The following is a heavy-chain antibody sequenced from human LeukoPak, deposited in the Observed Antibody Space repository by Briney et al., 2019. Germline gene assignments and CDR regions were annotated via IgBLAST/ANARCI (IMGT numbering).Heavy chain of an antibody. D-gene: IGHD2-15*01. CDR2: TSGGSDIT. J-gene: IGHJ4*01. CDR1: GFTFSSYE. Sequence: GGSLRLSCAVSGFTFSSYEMNWVRQAPGKGLEWVSATSGGSDITYYADSVKGRFTISRDNSKNTPYLQMNSLRAEDTAVYYCAKHLVDSRVTDYWGQGTLVTVSS. CDR3: AKHLVDSRVTDY. V-gene: IGHV3-23*01.